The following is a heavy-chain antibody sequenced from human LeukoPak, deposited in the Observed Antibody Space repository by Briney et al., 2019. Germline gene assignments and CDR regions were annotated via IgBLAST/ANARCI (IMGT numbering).Heavy chain of an antibody. V-gene: IGHV3-21*01. Sequence: PGGSLRLSCAASGFTFSSYSFNWVRQAPGKVLEWVASITSTSTYIYYADSVQGRFAVSRDNAKNSLYLQMNSLRAEDTAVFYCVRRGPNNSGLDYWGQGTLVTVSS. CDR3: VRRGPNNSGLDY. J-gene: IGHJ4*02. D-gene: IGHD5-12*01. CDR2: ITSTSTYI. CDR1: GFTFSSYS.